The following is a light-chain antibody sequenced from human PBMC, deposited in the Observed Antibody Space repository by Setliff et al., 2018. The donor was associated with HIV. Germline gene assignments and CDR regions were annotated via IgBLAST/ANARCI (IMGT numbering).Light chain of an antibody. CDR2: EVR. CDR1: SSDVSGYSY. Sequence: QSVLTQPASVSGSPGQSITISCTGTSSDVSGYSYVSWYQQHPGKAPKLIIYEVRNRPSGVSNRFSGSKSGNTASLTISGLQAEDEADYYCSSYAITNTLPFGTGTKVTVL. CDR3: SSYAITNTLP. J-gene: IGLJ1*01. V-gene: IGLV2-14*01.